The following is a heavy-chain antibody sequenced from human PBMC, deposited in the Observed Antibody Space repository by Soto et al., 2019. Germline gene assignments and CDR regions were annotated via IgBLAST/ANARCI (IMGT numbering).Heavy chain of an antibody. CDR1: GGSFKSGSYS. V-gene: IGHV4-61*01. Sequence: SETLSLTCTVSGGSFKSGSYSWSWIRQPPGKGLEWIGYVYHTGRTSYNPSLKSRASISMDTSKNQFSLNLDSVPAADPAVYFCARDFAYFDSWGQGTLVTVSS. J-gene: IGHJ4*02. CDR2: VYHTGRT. D-gene: IGHD3-3*01. CDR3: ARDFAYFDS.